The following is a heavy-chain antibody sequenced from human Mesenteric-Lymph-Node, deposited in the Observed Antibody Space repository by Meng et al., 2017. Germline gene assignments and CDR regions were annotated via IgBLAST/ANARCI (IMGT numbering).Heavy chain of an antibody. CDR1: GSSSRNDQW. V-gene: IGHV4-4*02. CDR3: TTLYGDSIS. CDR2: IYHSGRT. J-gene: IGHJ4*02. Sequence: QVRLKESGQGPVRASGTMSVSGDVSGSSSRNDQWWSWVRQAPGKGLEWIGEIYHSGRTNYNPSVKSRVSMSVDKSQNHFSLRLSSVTAADTAVYYCTTLYGDSISWGQGTLVTVSS. D-gene: IGHD4-17*01.